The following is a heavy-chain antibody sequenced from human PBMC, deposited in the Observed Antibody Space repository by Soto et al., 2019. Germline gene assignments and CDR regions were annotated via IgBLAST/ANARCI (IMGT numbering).Heavy chain of an antibody. Sequence: QVQLVQSGAEVKKPGASVKVSCKASGYTFTSYGISWVRQAPGQGLEWMGWISAYNGNTNYAQKLQGRVTMTTDTSTSTPYMELRSLISDDTAVYYCAAPDYYESSGSDAFDIWGQGTMGTGSS. CDR1: GYTFTSYG. J-gene: IGHJ3*02. CDR3: AAPDYYESSGSDAFDI. D-gene: IGHD3-22*01. CDR2: ISAYNGNT. V-gene: IGHV1-18*01.